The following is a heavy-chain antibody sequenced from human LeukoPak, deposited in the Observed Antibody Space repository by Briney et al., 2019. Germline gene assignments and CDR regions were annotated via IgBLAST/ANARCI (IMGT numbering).Heavy chain of an antibody. Sequence: SETLSLTCTVSGGSISTYYWSWIRQPPGKGLEWIGYIYYSGSTNYNPSLKSRVTISVDTSKNQFSLKLSSVTAADTAVYYCASQSKVPAASGYYWGQGTLVTVSS. CDR2: IYYSGST. CDR3: ASQSKVPAASGYY. V-gene: IGHV4-59*01. CDR1: GGSISTYY. J-gene: IGHJ4*02. D-gene: IGHD2-2*01.